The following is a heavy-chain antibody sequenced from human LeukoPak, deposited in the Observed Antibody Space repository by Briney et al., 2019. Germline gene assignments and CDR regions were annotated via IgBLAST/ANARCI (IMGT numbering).Heavy chain of an antibody. Sequence: GASVKVSCKASGYTFTSYGISWVRQAPGQGLEWMGWISAYNGNTNYAQKLQGRVTMTTDTSTSTAYMELRSLRSDDTAVCYCARAGDYVWGSYRSYNFDYWGQGTLVTVSS. D-gene: IGHD3-16*02. J-gene: IGHJ4*02. CDR3: ARAGDYVWGSYRSYNFDY. CDR2: ISAYNGNT. V-gene: IGHV1-18*01. CDR1: GYTFTSYG.